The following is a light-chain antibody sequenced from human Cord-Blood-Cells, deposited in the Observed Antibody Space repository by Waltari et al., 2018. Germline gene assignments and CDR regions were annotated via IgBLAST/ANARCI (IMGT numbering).Light chain of an antibody. J-gene: IGLJ3*02. CDR2: GTS. Sequence: QSVLTQPPSVSGAPGQRVTISSTGSSSNNGAGYDVHWYQQLPGTAPKLLIYGTSNRPSGVPDRFSGSKSGTSASLAITGLQAEDEADYYCQSYDSSLSGSVFGGGTKLTVL. CDR1: SSNNGAGYD. V-gene: IGLV1-40*01. CDR3: QSYDSSLSGSV.